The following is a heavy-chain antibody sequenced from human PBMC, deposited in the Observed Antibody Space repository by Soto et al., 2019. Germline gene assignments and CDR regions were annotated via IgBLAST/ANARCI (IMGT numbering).Heavy chain of an antibody. CDR2: IYDSGGT. Sequence: QVQLQESGPGLVKPSQTLSLTCTVSGGSITSGGYYWSWIRQHPGKGLEWLGYIYDSGGTFYNPPLKSRITLSVDTSKNQFSLKLRTVTVADTAVYFCARKQAGYFYGIDFWGQGTLVTVSS. CDR3: ARKQAGYFYGIDF. V-gene: IGHV4-31*03. CDR1: GGSITSGGYY. J-gene: IGHJ4*02. D-gene: IGHD3-10*01.